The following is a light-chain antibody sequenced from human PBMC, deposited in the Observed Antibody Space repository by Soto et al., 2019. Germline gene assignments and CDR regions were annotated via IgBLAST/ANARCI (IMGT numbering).Light chain of an antibody. Sequence: EIVLTQSPGTLSLSPGERATLSCRASQSVSSSYLAWYQQKPGQAPRLLIYGASSRATGIPDRFSGSGSGTDFTLTISRLEPEDFAVYYCQQYGSSPPLLRGRMYTFGQVTKLEIK. V-gene: IGKV3-20*01. CDR2: GAS. J-gene: IGKJ2*01. CDR1: QSVSSSY. CDR3: QQYGSSPPLLRGRMYT.